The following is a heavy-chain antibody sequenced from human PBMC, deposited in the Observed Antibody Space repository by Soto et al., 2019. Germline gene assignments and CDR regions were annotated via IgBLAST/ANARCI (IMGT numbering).Heavy chain of an antibody. CDR1: GYTFTDYY. CDR2: INPNSGGT. D-gene: IGHD2-15*01. CDR3: ARSAATVGRAFPDY. V-gene: IGHV1-2*02. Sequence: ASVKVSCKASGYTFTDYYMHWVRQAPGQGLEWMGWINPNSGGTNYAQNFQGRVTVTRDTSIRTAYMELSRLTSDDTAVFYCARSAATVGRAFPDYGAQGTPSTSSS. J-gene: IGHJ4*02.